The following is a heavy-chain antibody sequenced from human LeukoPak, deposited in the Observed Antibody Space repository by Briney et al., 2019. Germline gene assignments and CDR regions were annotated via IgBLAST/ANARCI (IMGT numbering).Heavy chain of an antibody. J-gene: IGHJ4*02. D-gene: IGHD4-11*01. V-gene: IGHV3-23*01. CDR3: AKDLYSNYGPADY. Sequence: GGSLRLSCAASGFTFSSYAMSWVRQAPGKGLEWVSTINGGGVNTHYADSVGGRFTISRDNSKNTLFLQMNSLRDEDTAVYYCAKDLYSNYGPADYWGQGNLVAVSS. CDR1: GFTFSSYA. CDR2: INGGGVNT.